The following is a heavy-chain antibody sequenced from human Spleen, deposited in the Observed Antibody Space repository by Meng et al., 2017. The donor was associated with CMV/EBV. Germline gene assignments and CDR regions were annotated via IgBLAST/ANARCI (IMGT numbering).Heavy chain of an antibody. J-gene: IGHJ4*02. Sequence: SETLSLTCTVSGDSIRSTSYYWGWIRQPPGKGLEWIGSVYYSGSTYYNPSLKSRVTISVDTSKNQFSLKLNSVIAADTAVYYCARRSRVVIALRGYFFDYWGQGTLVTVSS. CDR1: GDSIRSTSYY. CDR2: VYYSGST. V-gene: IGHV4-39*01. D-gene: IGHD2-21*01. CDR3: ARRSRVVIALRGYFFDY.